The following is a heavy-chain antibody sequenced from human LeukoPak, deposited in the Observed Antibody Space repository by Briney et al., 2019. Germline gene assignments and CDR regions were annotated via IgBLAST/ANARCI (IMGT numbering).Heavy chain of an antibody. D-gene: IGHD3-10*01. CDR3: ARGIHRGLDGYHYMDV. J-gene: IGHJ6*03. CDR1: GGSISSGGYY. CDR2: IYHSGST. V-gene: IGHV4-30-2*01. Sequence: SETLSLTCTVSGGSISSGGYYWSWIRQPPGKGLEWIGYIYHSGSTYYNPSLKSRVTISVDRSKNQFSLKLSSVTAADTAVYYCARGIHRGLDGYHYMDVWGTGTTVTVSS.